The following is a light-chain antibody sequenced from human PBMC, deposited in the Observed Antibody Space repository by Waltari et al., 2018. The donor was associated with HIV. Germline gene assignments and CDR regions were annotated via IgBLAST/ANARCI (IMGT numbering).Light chain of an antibody. CDR3: QQYHVTPPT. CDR1: QSVLHTSNNKNF. Sequence: DIVMTQSPDSLAVSLGARATINCKSSQSVLHTSNNKNFLAWYQQKSWQATKLLIYWASTRESGVPARLIGSGSGTNFTLTINSLQSEDVSVYYFQQYHVTPPTFGQG. CDR2: WAS. V-gene: IGKV4-1*01. J-gene: IGKJ1*01.